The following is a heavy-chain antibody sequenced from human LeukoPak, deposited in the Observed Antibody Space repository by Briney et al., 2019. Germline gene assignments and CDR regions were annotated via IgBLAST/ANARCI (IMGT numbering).Heavy chain of an antibody. V-gene: IGHV3-23*01. D-gene: IGHD1-26*01. J-gene: IGHJ4*02. Sequence: GGSLRLSCAASGFTFSSYAMSWVRQAPGKGLEWVSSISDSGGSTYYADSVKGRFTISRDNSKNTLYLQMNSLRAEDTAVYYCAKEEWELRAPDYWGQGTLVTVSS. CDR3: AKEEWELRAPDY. CDR1: GFTFSSYA. CDR2: ISDSGGST.